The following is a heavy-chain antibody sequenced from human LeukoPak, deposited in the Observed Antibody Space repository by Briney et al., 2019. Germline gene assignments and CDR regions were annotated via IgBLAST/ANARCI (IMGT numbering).Heavy chain of an antibody. D-gene: IGHD3-10*01. J-gene: IGHJ3*02. CDR1: GGTFSSYA. CDR3: ARALSGSGSGRYSAHDAFDI. CDR2: IIPIFGTA. V-gene: IGHV1-69*13. Sequence: SVKVSCKASGGTFSSYAISWVRQAPGQGLEWMGGIIPIFGTANYAQKFQGRVTITADESTSTAYMELSSLRSEDTAVYYCARALSGSGSGRYSAHDAFDIWGEGTMVTVSS.